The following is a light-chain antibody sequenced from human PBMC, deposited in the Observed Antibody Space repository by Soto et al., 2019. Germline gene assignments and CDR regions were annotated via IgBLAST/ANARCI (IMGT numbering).Light chain of an antibody. CDR2: GAS. CDR1: QSVNNNY. Sequence: EIVLTQSPGTLSLSPGERATLSCRASQSVNNNYLAWYQQKPGQAPRLLIYGASRRATDIPDRFSGSGSGTDFSLTISRLEPEDFAVYSCQQYGSSPPLSCGGGTKVEIK. V-gene: IGKV3-20*01. J-gene: IGKJ4*01. CDR3: QQYGSSPPLS.